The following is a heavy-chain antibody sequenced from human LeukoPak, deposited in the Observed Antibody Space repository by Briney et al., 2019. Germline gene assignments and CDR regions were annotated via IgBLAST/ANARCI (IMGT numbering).Heavy chain of an antibody. Sequence: GGSLRLSCAASGFTFSNAWMSWVRQAPGKGLEWVSAISGSGGSTYYADSVKGRFTISRDNSKNTLYLQMNSLRAEDTAVYYCAKDSDCTNGVCYSLDPWGQGTLVTVSS. CDR3: AKDSDCTNGVCYSLDP. J-gene: IGHJ5*02. CDR2: ISGSGGST. CDR1: GFTFSNAW. V-gene: IGHV3-23*01. D-gene: IGHD2-8*01.